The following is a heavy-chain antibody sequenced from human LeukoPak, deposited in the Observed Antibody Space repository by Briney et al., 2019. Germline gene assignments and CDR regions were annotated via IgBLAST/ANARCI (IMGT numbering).Heavy chain of an antibody. CDR1: GYSFTSYW. J-gene: IGHJ5*02. CDR2: IYPGDSDT. CDR3: ARHRRYYYDSSGYYWIDP. D-gene: IGHD3-22*01. Sequence: GESLKISCKGSGYSFTSYWIGWVRQMPGKGLEWVGIIYPGDSDTRYSPSFQGKVTISADKSISTAYLQWSSLKASDTAMYYCARHRRYYYDSSGYYWIDPWGQGTLVTVSS. V-gene: IGHV5-51*01.